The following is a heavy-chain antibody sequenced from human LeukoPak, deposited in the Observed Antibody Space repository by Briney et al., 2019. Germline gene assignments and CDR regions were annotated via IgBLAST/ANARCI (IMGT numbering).Heavy chain of an antibody. V-gene: IGHV4-34*01. J-gene: IGHJ6*02. CDR1: GGSFSGHY. CDR3: ARGRTVTPFYYYYYGMDV. Sequence: PSETLSLTCAVYGGSFSGHYWSWIRQPPGKGLEWIGEINHSGSTNYNPSLKSRVTISVDTSKNQFSLKLSSVTAADTAVYYCARGRTVTPFYYYYYGMDVWGQGTTVTVSS. CDR2: INHSGST. D-gene: IGHD4-17*01.